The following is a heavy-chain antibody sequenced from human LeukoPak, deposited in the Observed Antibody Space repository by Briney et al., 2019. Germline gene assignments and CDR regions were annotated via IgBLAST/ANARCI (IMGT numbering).Heavy chain of an antibody. D-gene: IGHD3-10*01. CDR2: INFNRGDT. V-gene: IGHV1-2*02. CDR3: ARDPGFGELSPYYGMDV. CDR1: GYTFMNYY. J-gene: IGHJ6*02. Sequence: AASVKVSCKASGYTFMNYYIHWVRQAPGHGLEYMGWINFNRGDTNYAQKFQGRVTMTRDTSISTAYMELSRLRSDDTAVYYCARDPGFGELSPYYGMDVWGQGTTVTVSS.